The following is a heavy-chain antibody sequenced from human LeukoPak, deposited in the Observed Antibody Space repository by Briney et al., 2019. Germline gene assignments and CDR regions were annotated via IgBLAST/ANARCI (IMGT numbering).Heavy chain of an antibody. CDR3: ARGRGRVVVITYYCDY. J-gene: IGHJ4*02. Sequence: GGSLRLSCAASGFTFSSYAMHWVRQAPGKGLEWVAVISYDGSNKYYADSVKGRFTISRDNSKNTLYLQMNSLRAEDTAVYYCARGRGRVVVITYYCDYWGQGTLVTVSS. D-gene: IGHD3-22*01. CDR1: GFTFSSYA. V-gene: IGHV3-30-3*01. CDR2: ISYDGSNK.